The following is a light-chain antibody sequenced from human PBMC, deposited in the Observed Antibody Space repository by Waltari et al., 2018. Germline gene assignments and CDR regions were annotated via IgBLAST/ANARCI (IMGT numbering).Light chain of an antibody. CDR3: QHFVRLPAT. J-gene: IGKJ1*01. Sequence: CRASHSVSRALAWYQQKPGQAPRLLIYGASSRATGIPDRFSGSGSGTDFSLTISRLEPEDFAVYYCQHFVRLPATFGQGTKVEIK. CDR1: HSVSRA. V-gene: IGKV3-20*01. CDR2: GAS.